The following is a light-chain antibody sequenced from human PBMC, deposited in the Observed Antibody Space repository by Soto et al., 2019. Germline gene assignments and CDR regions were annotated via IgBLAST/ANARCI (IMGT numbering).Light chain of an antibody. CDR3: QQYGSSAS. V-gene: IGKV3-20*01. J-gene: IGKJ4*01. CDR2: GAS. CDR1: QSVSSSS. Sequence: EIVLTQSPGTLSLSPGERATLSCRASQSVSSSSLAWYLQKPGQAPRLLIYGASTRATGIPDRFSGSESGTDFTLIISRLEPEDFAVYYCQQYGSSASFGGGTKVEIK.